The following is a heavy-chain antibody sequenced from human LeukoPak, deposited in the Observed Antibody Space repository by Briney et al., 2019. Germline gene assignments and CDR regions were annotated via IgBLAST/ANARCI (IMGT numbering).Heavy chain of an antibody. J-gene: IGHJ4*02. CDR1: GFTFISYG. CDR3: AKVRAISHSSGYYPYDY. CDR2: IRYDGSNK. D-gene: IGHD3-22*01. V-gene: IGHV3-30*02. Sequence: GGSLRLSCAASGFTFISYGMHWVRQAPGKGLEWVAFIRYDGSNKYYADSVKGRFTISRDTSKNTVFLLMNSLRAEDTALYYCAKVRAISHSSGYYPYDYWGQGTLVTVSS.